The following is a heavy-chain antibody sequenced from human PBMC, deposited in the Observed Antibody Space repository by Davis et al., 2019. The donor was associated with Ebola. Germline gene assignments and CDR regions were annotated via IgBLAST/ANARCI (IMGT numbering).Heavy chain of an antibody. V-gene: IGHV3-48*03. D-gene: IGHD2-15*01. CDR2: ISSSGSTT. CDR3: ARLGYCSGGSCY. Sequence: PGGSLRLSCAASGFTFSSYAMNWVRQAPGKGLEWVSYISSSGSTTYYGDSVKGRFTISRDNAKNSLDLQINSLRVEDTAVYYCARLGYCSGGSCYWGQGTLVTVSS. CDR1: GFTFSSYA. J-gene: IGHJ4*02.